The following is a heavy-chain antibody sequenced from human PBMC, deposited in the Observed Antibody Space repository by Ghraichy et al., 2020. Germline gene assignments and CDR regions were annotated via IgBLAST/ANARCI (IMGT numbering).Heavy chain of an antibody. CDR2: ISWNSGSI. CDR1: GFTFDDYA. Sequence: GGSLRLSCAASGFTFDDYAMHWVRQAPGKGLEWVSGISWNSGSIGYADSVKGRFTISRDNAKNSLYLQMNSLRAEDTALYYCAKDITQPYYYDSSGSDWYFDLWGRGTLVTVSS. J-gene: IGHJ2*01. CDR3: AKDITQPYYYDSSGSDWYFDL. V-gene: IGHV3-9*01. D-gene: IGHD3-22*01.